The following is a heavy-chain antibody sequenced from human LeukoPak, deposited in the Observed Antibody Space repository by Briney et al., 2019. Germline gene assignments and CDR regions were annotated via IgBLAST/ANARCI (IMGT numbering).Heavy chain of an antibody. CDR1: GYSFTSYW. CDR2: IYPGDSDT. CDR3: ARGGGTTDYDFWSGYYLFDY. V-gene: IGHV5-51*01. Sequence: AGESLKISCKGSGYSFTSYWIGWVRQMPGKGLEWMGIIYPGDSDTRYSPSFQGQVTISADKFISTAYLQWSSLKASDTAMYYCARGGGTTDYDFWSGYYLFDYWGQGTLVTVSS. D-gene: IGHD3-3*01. J-gene: IGHJ4*02.